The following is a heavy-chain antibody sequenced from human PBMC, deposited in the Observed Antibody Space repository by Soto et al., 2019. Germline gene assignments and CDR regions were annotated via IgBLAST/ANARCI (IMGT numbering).Heavy chain of an antibody. CDR1: GYTFTSYY. CDR3: ARDGAYYYDTKYPHDAFDI. Sequence: GASVKVSCKASGYTFTSYYMHWVRQAPGQGLEWMGIINNSGGSTSYAQKFQGRVTMTRDTSTSTVYMELSSLRSEDTAVYYCARDGAYYYDTKYPHDAFDIWGQGTMVTVSS. J-gene: IGHJ3*02. D-gene: IGHD3-22*01. V-gene: IGHV1-46*01. CDR2: INNSGGST.